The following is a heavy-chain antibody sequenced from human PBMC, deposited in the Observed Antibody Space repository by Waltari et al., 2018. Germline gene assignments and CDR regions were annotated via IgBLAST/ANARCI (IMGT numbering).Heavy chain of an antibody. D-gene: IGHD1-26*01. V-gene: IGHV3-30*18. CDR3: AKEGRVGAHFDY. CDR1: GFTFSSYG. CDR2: IWYDGSNK. J-gene: IGHJ4*02. Sequence: QVQLVESGGGVVQPGRSLRLSCAASGFTFSSYGMHRVRQAPGKGLECVAVIWYDGSNKYYADSVKGRFTISRDNSKNTLYLQMNSLRAEDTAMYYCAKEGRVGAHFDYWGQGTLVTVSS.